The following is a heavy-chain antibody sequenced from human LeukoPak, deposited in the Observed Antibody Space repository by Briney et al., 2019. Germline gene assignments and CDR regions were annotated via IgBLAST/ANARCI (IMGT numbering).Heavy chain of an antibody. CDR3: AKDQGQAVVPRRFDN. Sequence: PGGSLRLSCAASGCMFSNFAMSWVRQAPGKGLEWVSTIYYSGGNTYSADSVKGRFTISRDNAKNTLYLQMNSLRAEDTAVYYCAKDQGQAVVPRRFDNWGQGTLVTVSS. J-gene: IGHJ4*02. V-gene: IGHV3-23*01. CDR2: IYYSGGNT. D-gene: IGHD2-2*01. CDR1: GCMFSNFA.